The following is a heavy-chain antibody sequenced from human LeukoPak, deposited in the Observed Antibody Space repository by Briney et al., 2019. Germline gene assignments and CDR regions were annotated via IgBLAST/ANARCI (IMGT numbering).Heavy chain of an antibody. V-gene: IGHV4-34*01. Sequence: ASETLSLTCAVYGGSFSGYYWSWIRQPPGKGLEWIGEINHSGSTNYNPSLKSRVTISVDTSKNQFSLKLSSVTAADTAVYYCARRDSGYCSSTSCYGHFDYWGQGTLVTVSS. CDR2: INHSGST. J-gene: IGHJ4*02. CDR3: ARRDSGYCSSTSCYGHFDY. CDR1: GGSFSGYY. D-gene: IGHD2-2*03.